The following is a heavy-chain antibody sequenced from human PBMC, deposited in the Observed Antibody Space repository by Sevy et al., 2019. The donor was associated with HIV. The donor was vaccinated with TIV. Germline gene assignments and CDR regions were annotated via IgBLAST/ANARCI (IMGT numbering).Heavy chain of an antibody. Sequence: GGSLRLSCAASGFTFSSYAMSWVRQAPGKGLEWVSAISGSGGSTYYGDSVKGRFTISRDNSKNTRFLQMNSLRAEDTAVYYCAKIGSGSYYIFYYFDYWGQGTLVTVSS. V-gene: IGHV3-23*01. CDR3: AKIGSGSYYIFYYFDY. CDR2: ISGSGGST. J-gene: IGHJ4*02. D-gene: IGHD1-26*01. CDR1: GFTFSSYA.